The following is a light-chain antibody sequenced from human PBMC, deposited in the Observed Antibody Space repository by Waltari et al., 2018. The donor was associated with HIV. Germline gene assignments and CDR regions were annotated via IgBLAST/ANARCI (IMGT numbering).Light chain of an antibody. J-gene: IGKJ1*01. Sequence: DIQMTQSPSSLTASVGDRVTITCRASRGLKKDLGRYQQKPGTAPKRLLHAASTLQTGVPSRFSGRGYGSEFTRTISSLQPEDFATYYCLQVNTYPRTFGQGTKVENK. CDR1: RGLKKD. CDR3: LQVNTYPRT. CDR2: AAS. V-gene: IGKV1-17*01.